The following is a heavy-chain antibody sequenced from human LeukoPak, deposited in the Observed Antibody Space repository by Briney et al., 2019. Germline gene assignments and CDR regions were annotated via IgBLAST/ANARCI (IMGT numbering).Heavy chain of an antibody. J-gene: IGHJ6*02. CDR3: ERDLWTVVTLGTDYSGMDV. D-gene: IGHD4-23*01. CDR1: LLALIGYD. V-gene: IGHV1-2*02. CDR2: INPNSGGT. Sequence: ASVKLFYKLSLLALIGYDILLVRQAPGQGLEWMGGINPNSGGTNYAQKFQGRVTMTRDTSISTAYMELSRLRSDDTAVYYFERDLWTVVTLGTDYSGMDVWGQGTTVTVSS.